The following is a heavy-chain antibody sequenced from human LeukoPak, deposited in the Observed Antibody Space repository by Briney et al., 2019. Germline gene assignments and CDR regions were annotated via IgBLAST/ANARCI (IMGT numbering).Heavy chain of an antibody. D-gene: IGHD2-2*01. CDR1: GGSISDYY. Sequence: SETPSLTCTVSGGSISDYYWSWSRQPPGEGLEWSGYIYYSGDTTYNPSLKSRVTMSVVTCKNQFSLKLGSVTAADTAVYYCARGDFCSSSSCYLGPMDVWGKGTRVTVSS. CDR3: ARGDFCSSSSCYLGPMDV. J-gene: IGHJ6*03. V-gene: IGHV4-59*01. CDR2: IYYSGDT.